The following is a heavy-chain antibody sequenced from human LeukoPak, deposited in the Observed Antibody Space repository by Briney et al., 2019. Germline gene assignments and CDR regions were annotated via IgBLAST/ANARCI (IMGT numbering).Heavy chain of an antibody. CDR3: AAPKRIVGAVGDAFDI. D-gene: IGHD1-26*01. V-gene: IGHV1-58*02. Sequence: ASVKVSCKASGFPFTSSAMQWMRQARGQRLEWIGWIVVGSGNTNYAQKFQERVTITRDMSTSTAYMELSSLRSEDTAVYYCAAPKRIVGAVGDAFDIWGQGTMVTVSS. CDR2: IVVGSGNT. J-gene: IGHJ3*02. CDR1: GFPFTSSA.